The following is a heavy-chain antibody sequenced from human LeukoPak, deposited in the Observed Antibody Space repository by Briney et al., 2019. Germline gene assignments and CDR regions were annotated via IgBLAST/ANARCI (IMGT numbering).Heavy chain of an antibody. CDR3: AKGYIIAGRQWYLDL. Sequence: PGGSLRLSCLGSGFNFRYFWMSWVRQALGKGLEWVANINHDGRETYYADSVKGRFIISRDNAKDSLYLQMNSLRAEDAAVYYCAKGYIIAGRQWYLDLWGRGTLVGVSS. V-gene: IGHV3-7*01. D-gene: IGHD6-13*01. CDR2: INHDGRET. CDR1: GFNFRYFW. J-gene: IGHJ2*01.